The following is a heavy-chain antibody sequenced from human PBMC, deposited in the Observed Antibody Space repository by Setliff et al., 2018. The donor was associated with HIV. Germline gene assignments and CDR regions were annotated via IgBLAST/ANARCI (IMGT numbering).Heavy chain of an antibody. CDR1: GGSISSNSYY. CDR3: ARRGIAAAGSDS. D-gene: IGHD6-13*01. CDR2: IYYSGST. V-gene: IGHV4-39*01. Sequence: SETLSLTCTVSGGSISSNSYYWGWFRPPPGKGLEWIGSIYYSGSTYYTPSLKSRVTISVDTSQNQFSLKLNSVTAADTAVYYCARRGIAAAGSDSWGQGTLVTVSS. J-gene: IGHJ4*02.